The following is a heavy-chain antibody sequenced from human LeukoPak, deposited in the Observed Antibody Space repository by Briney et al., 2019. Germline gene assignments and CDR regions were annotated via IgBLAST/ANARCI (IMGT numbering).Heavy chain of an antibody. J-gene: IGHJ4*02. Sequence: GGFLRLSCAASGFTFSSHWMHWVRQAPGKGLEWVSTISGGGDSTYYADSVKGRFTFSRDNSKNTLYLQMNSLRAEDTAVYYCAKDLTPYVGASADWGQGTLVTVSS. CDR1: GFTFSSHW. V-gene: IGHV3-23*01. D-gene: IGHD1-26*01. CDR3: AKDLTPYVGASAD. CDR2: ISGGGDST.